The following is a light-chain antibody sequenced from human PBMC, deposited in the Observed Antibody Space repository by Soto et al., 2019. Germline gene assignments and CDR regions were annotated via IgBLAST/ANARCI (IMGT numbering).Light chain of an antibody. CDR3: QQRSNWPST. Sequence: DIVLTQSPATLSLSPGERAALSCRARQSVSSYLAWYQQKPGQAPRLLIYDASKRAPGIPVRFSGSGSGTDFTLNISSLEPEDFAVYYCQQRSNWPSTFGGGNKVEVK. CDR1: QSVSSY. V-gene: IGKV3-11*01. J-gene: IGKJ4*01. CDR2: DAS.